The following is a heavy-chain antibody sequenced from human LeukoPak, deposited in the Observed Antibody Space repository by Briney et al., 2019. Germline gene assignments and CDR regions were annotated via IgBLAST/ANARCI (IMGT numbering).Heavy chain of an antibody. CDR2: ISYDGSNK. D-gene: IGHD1-26*01. CDR3: ARPYSGSYLVY. J-gene: IGHJ4*02. Sequence: GGSLRLPCAASGFTFSSYAMHWVRQAPGKGLEWVAVISYDGSNKYYADSVKGRFTISRDNSKNTLYLQMNSLRAEDTAVYYCARPYSGSYLVYWGQGTLVTVSS. CDR1: GFTFSSYA. V-gene: IGHV3-30-3*01.